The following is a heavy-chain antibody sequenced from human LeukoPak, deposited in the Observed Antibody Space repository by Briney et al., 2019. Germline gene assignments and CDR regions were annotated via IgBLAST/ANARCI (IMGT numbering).Heavy chain of an antibody. CDR1: GFSFSTYA. CDR2: FSGNGGST. J-gene: IGHJ4*02. V-gene: IGHV3-23*01. CDR3: ARAGNIRFDY. D-gene: IGHD1/OR15-1a*01. Sequence: GGSLRLSCAASGFSFSTYAMSWVRQAPGKGLEWVSGFSGNGGSTYYADSAKGRFTISRDNSKNTLYLQMTSLRAEDTAVYYCARAGNIRFDYWGQGTLVTVSS.